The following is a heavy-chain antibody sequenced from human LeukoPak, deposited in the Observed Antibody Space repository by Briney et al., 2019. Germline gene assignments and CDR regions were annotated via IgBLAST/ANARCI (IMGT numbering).Heavy chain of an antibody. CDR3: AAAIKLVGDYYYYYGMDV. D-gene: IGHD2-2*02. J-gene: IGHJ6*02. Sequence: SETLSLTCAVSGGSISSGGYSWSWIRQPPGKGLEWIGEINHSGSTNYNPSLKSRVTISVDTSKNQFSLKLSSVTAADTAVYYCAAAIKLVGDYYYYYGMDVWGQGTTVTVSS. CDR1: GGSISSGGYS. CDR2: INHSGST. V-gene: IGHV4-30-2*01.